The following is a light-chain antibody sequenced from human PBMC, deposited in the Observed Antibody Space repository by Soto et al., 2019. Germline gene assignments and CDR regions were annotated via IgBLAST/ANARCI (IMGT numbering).Light chain of an antibody. J-gene: IGLJ2*01. CDR2: LNSDGSH. Sequence: QLVLTQSPSASASLGASVKLTCTLSSGHSIYAIAWHQQQPEKGPRYLMKLNSDGSHSKGDGIHDRFSGSRSGAERYLTISSLQPEDEADYYCQTWGTGIIVFGGGTKLTVL. CDR3: QTWGTGIIV. CDR1: SGHSIYA. V-gene: IGLV4-69*01.